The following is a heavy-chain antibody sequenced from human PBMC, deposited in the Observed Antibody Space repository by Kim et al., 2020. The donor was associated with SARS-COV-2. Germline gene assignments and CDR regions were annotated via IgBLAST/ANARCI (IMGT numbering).Heavy chain of an antibody. J-gene: IGHJ6*02. D-gene: IGHD3-10*01. CDR1: GFTFSSYG. Sequence: GGSLRLSCAASGFTFSSYGMHWVRQAPGKGLEWVAVISYDGSNKYYADSVKDRFTISRDNSKNTLYLQMNSLRAEDTAVYYCAKDDFYGSGRPYYYYGMDVWGQGTTVTVSS. CDR2: ISYDGSNK. CDR3: AKDDFYGSGRPYYYYGMDV. V-gene: IGHV3-30*18.